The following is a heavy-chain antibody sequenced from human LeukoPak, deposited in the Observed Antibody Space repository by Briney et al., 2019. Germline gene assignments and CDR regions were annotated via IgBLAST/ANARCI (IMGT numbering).Heavy chain of an antibody. CDR3: ARERSGSGSYYSPFDY. CDR1: GGSINSFY. J-gene: IGHJ4*02. CDR2: IYSSGST. D-gene: IGHD3-10*01. Sequence: MASETLSLTCTVSGGSINSFYWSWIRQPAGKGLELIGRIYSSGSTNYNPSLKSRVTMSVDTSNNQFSLKLSSVTAADTAVYYCARERSGSGSYYSPFDYWGQGTLVTVSS. V-gene: IGHV4-4*07.